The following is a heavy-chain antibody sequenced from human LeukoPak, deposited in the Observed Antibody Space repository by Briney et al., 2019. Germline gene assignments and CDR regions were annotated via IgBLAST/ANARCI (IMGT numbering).Heavy chain of an antibody. D-gene: IGHD4-11*01. CDR2: INHSGST. J-gene: IGHJ4*02. Sequence: PSETLSLTCAVYGGSFSGYYWSWIRQPPGKGLEWIGEINHSGSTNYNPSLKSRVTISVDTSKNQSSLKLSSVTAADTAVYYCASASITRYYFDYWGQGTLVTVSS. CDR3: ASASITRYYFDY. CDR1: GGSFSGYY. V-gene: IGHV4-34*01.